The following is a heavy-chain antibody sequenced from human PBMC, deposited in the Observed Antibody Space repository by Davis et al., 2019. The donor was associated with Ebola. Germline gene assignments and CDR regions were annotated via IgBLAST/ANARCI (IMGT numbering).Heavy chain of an antibody. Sequence: PSETLSLTCTASARSISSSSYYWGWIRQPPGKGLEWIGSIYYSGSTYYNPSLKSRVTISVDTSKNQFSLKLSSVTAADTAVYYCARDYYDSSGYYLYYWGQGTLVTVSS. D-gene: IGHD3-22*01. J-gene: IGHJ4*02. CDR2: IYYSGST. CDR1: ARSISSSSYY. CDR3: ARDYYDSSGYYLYY. V-gene: IGHV4-39*02.